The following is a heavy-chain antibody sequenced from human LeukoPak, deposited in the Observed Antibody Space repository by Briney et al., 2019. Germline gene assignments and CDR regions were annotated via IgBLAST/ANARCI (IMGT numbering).Heavy chain of an antibody. Sequence: GGSLTLSCAASGFTVSSNYMSWVRQAPGKGLEWVSIIYTSGGTHSADSVKGRSHISRDNSKNTVYLHMNSLRAEDTAVYYCARGLRNGVCQIPCGFDYWGQGTVVTVSS. CDR3: ARGLRNGVCQIPCGFDY. V-gene: IGHV3-66*01. D-gene: IGHD2-8*01. J-gene: IGHJ4*02. CDR2: IYTSGGT. CDR1: GFTVSSNY.